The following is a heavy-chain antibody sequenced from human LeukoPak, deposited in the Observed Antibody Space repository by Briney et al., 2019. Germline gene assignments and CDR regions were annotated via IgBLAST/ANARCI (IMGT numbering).Heavy chain of an antibody. V-gene: IGHV5-51*01. CDR2: IYPGDTDT. D-gene: IGHD2-15*01. CDR3: ARQEYCSGGSCYTWFDP. Sequence: PGESLKISCKGSGYSFISYWIGWVRQMPGKGLEWMGIIYPGDTDTRYSPSFQGQVTISADKSISTAYLQWSSLKASDTAMYYCARQEYCSGGSCYTWFDPWGQGTLVIVFS. J-gene: IGHJ5*02. CDR1: GYSFISYW.